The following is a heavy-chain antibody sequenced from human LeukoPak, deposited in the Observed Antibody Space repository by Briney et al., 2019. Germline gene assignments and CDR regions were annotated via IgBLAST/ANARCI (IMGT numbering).Heavy chain of an antibody. D-gene: IGHD1-26*01. V-gene: IGHV1-69*04. J-gene: IGHJ3*02. CDR2: IIPILGIA. CDR3: ASRSELPLRDAFDI. CDR1: GGTFSSYA. Sequence: ASVKVSCKASGGTFSSYAISWVRQAPGQGLEWMGRIIPILGIANYAQKFQGRVTITADKSTSTAYMELSSLRSEDTAVYYCASRSELPLRDAFDIWGQGTMVTASS.